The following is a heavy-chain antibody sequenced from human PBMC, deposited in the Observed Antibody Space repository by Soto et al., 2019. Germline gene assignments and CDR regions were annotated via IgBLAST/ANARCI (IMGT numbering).Heavy chain of an antibody. D-gene: IGHD3-22*01. CDR3: AKAGYYDSSGYYELDY. Sequence: QVQLVESGGGVVQPGRSLRLSCAASGFTFSSYGMHWVRQAPGKGLEWVAVVLYDGRNKYYADSVKGRFTISRDNSKNPVYLQMNSLRAEDTAVYYCAKAGYYDSSGYYELDYWGQGPLVTVS. CDR2: VLYDGRNK. J-gene: IGHJ4*02. CDR1: GFTFSSYG. V-gene: IGHV3-30*18.